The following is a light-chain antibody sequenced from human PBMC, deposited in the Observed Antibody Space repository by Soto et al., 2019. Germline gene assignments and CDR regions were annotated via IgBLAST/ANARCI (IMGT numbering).Light chain of an antibody. J-gene: IGKJ4*01. CDR1: QGLSSY. Sequence: IQLTQSPSSLSASVGDRVTITCRASQGLSSYLAWYQQKPGKAPKRLIYAASTVQRGVPSRFRGSGSGTDFTLTISSLQAEDGATYCCQQLNSYPLTFGGGNKVEIK. V-gene: IGKV1-9*01. CDR2: AAS. CDR3: QQLNSYPLT.